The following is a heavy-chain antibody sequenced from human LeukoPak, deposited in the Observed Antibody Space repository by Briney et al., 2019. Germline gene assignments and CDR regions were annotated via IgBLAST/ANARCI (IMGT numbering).Heavy chain of an antibody. V-gene: IGHV4-39*01. CDR1: GGSISSSSYY. D-gene: IGHD2-15*01. CDR3: ARHVGYCSGGSCQPFDP. Sequence: SETLSPTCTVSGGSISSSSYYWGWIRQPPGKGLEWIGSIYYSGSTYYNPSLKSRVTKSVDTSKNQFSLKLSSVTAADTAVYYCARHVGYCSGGSCQPFDPWGQGTLVTVSS. J-gene: IGHJ5*02. CDR2: IYYSGST.